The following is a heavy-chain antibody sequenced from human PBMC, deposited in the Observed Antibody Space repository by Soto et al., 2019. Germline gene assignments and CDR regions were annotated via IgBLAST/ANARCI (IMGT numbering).Heavy chain of an antibody. J-gene: IGHJ4*02. D-gene: IGHD2-21*01. Sequence: QVQLQQWGAGLLRPSETLSLTCAVYGGSFSGYYWTWIRQPPGKRLEWIGEINHSGSTNYNPSLNRRLTLSIDTSKNQFSLKLTSVTAADTAVYFCARTSAISIPGFDYWGRGTLVTVSS. CDR3: ARTSAISIPGFDY. V-gene: IGHV4-34*01. CDR1: GGSFSGYY. CDR2: INHSGST.